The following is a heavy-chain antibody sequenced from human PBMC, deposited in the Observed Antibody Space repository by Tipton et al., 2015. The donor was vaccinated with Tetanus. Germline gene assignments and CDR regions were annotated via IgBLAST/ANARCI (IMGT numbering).Heavy chain of an antibody. Sequence: LVKPTQTLSLTWTVSGGSISSGGYYWSWVRQHPGKGLEWIGDIYFSGSTYYNPSLKSRVTISVDTSKNQFSLRLKSVTAADTAVYYCARDQARGARGWNYFDYWGQGTLVTVSS. V-gene: IGHV4-31*02. J-gene: IGHJ4*02. D-gene: IGHD1-26*01. CDR2: IYFSGST. CDR3: ARDQARGARGWNYFDY. CDR1: GGSISSGGYY.